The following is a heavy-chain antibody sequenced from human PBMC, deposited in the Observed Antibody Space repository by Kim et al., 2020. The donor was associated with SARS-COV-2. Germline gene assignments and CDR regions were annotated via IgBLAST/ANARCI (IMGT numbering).Heavy chain of an antibody. D-gene: IGHD3-10*01. CDR2: IYSRGNT. V-gene: IGHV3-53*01. J-gene: IGHJ4*02. Sequence: GGSLRLSCVASGFTVSTKYMNWVRQAPGKGLEWVAVIYSRGNTFYADAVRGRFTISRDDSKNTLNLHMNSLRADDSGIYFCARGIDYYGSGYYLDSWGQGTLVTVSS. CDR3: ARGIDYYGSGYYLDS. CDR1: GFTVSTKY.